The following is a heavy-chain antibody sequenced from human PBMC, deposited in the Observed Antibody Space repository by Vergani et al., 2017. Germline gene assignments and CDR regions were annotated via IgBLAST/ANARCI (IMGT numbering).Heavy chain of an antibody. CDR1: GFTLRRFS. J-gene: IGHJ6*03. CDR2: IDFSSSYI. CDR3: ARSPDYGDYNYYYMDV. Sequence: EVQLVESGGGLVKPGGSLRLSCAASGFTLRRFSMNWVRQAPGKGLEWASSIDFSSSYIYYADSVKGRFTISRDNAKNSLYLQMNSLGAEDTAVYYCARSPDYGDYNYYYMDVWGKGTTVTVSS. D-gene: IGHD4-17*01. V-gene: IGHV3-21*01.